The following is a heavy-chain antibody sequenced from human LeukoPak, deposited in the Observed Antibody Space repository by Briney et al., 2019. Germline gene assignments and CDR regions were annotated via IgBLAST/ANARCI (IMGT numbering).Heavy chain of an antibody. CDR3: AKGPLLWD. CDR2: ISGSGGST. CDR1: GFTFNNYG. J-gene: IGHJ4*02. V-gene: IGHV3-23*01. Sequence: GGSLRLSCAASGFTFNNYGMSWVRQAPGKGLEWVSAISGSGGSTYYGDSVKGRFTISRDNSKNTLYLQMNSLRAEDTAVYYCAKGPLLWDWGQGTLVTVSS. D-gene: IGHD2/OR15-2a*01.